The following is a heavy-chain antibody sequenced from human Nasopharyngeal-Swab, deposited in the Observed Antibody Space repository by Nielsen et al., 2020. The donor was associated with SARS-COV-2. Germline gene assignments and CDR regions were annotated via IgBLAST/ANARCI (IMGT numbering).Heavy chain of an antibody. J-gene: IGHJ5*02. V-gene: IGHV4-31*02. Sequence: SCTVSGGSISSGGYYWSWIRQHPGKGLEWIGYIYYSGSTYYNPSLKSRVTISVDTSKNQFSLKLSSVTAADTAVYYCARATTVTTGGGGFDPWGQGTLVTVSS. D-gene: IGHD4-17*01. CDR3: ARATTVTTGGGGFDP. CDR1: GGSISSGGYY. CDR2: IYYSGST.